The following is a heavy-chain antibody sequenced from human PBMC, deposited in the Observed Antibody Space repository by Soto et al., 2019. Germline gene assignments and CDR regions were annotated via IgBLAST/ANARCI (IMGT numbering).Heavy chain of an antibody. V-gene: IGHV3-11*01. CDR2: ITYSDKTI. J-gene: IGHJ4*02. CDR1: GFTFSDYY. Sequence: PGGSLRLSCAASGFTFSDYYMSWIRQAPGKGLEWVSSITYSDKTIYYADSVKGRFTISRDNARNSLYLQMNSLRAEDTAVYYCARDRGIVATNVGYYFDYWGQGTLVTVPS. CDR3: ARDRGIVATNVGYYFDY. D-gene: IGHD5-12*01.